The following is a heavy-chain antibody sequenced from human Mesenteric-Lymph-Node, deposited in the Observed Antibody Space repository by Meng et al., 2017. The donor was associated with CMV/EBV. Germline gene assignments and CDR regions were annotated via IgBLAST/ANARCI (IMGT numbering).Heavy chain of an antibody. CDR2: INHSGST. J-gene: IGHJ5*02. D-gene: IGHD2-2*02. Sequence: SFSGYFWSWVRQPPGKGLEWIGEINHSGSTNYHPSLKSRVTISADTSKNQFSLKLSSVTAADTAVYYCARGLYCSSTSCYTRPFDPWGQGTLVTVSS. CDR1: SFSGYF. V-gene: IGHV4-34*01. CDR3: ARGLYCSSTSCYTRPFDP.